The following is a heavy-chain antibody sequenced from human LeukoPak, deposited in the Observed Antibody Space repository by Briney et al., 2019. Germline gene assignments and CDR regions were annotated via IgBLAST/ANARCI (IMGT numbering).Heavy chain of an antibody. CDR2: IYTSGST. J-gene: IGHJ4*02. V-gene: IGHV4-4*07. CDR3: ARGFPYYDSSSQSSEEYYFDY. CDR1: GGFISSYY. D-gene: IGHD3-22*01. Sequence: SETLSLTCIVSGGFISSYYWSWIRQPAGKGLEWIGRIYTSGSTNYNPSLKSRVTMSVDTSKNQFSLKLSSVTAADTAVYYCARGFPYYDSSSQSSEEYYFDYWGQGTLVTVSS.